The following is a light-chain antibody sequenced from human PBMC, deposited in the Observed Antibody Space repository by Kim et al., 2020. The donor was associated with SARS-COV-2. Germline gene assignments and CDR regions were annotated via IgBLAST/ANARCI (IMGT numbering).Light chain of an antibody. J-gene: IGKJ1*01. CDR3: QQYDTYPWT. CDR2: KAS. Sequence: GDRVTITCRASQYITRRLAWYQQKPGKDPKVLISKASTLESGVPSTFSGSGSGTDFTLTISSLQPDDFATYYCQQYDTYPWTFGQGTKV. V-gene: IGKV1-5*03. CDR1: QYITRR.